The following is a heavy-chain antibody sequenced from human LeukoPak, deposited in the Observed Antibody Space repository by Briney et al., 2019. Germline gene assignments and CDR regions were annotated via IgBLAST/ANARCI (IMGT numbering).Heavy chain of an antibody. J-gene: IGHJ4*02. CDR3: ARGGSSGWDYFDY. CDR2: IHYSGST. Sequence: PSETLSLTCTVSGGSISRGGYYWSWIRQHPGKGLEWIGYIHYSGSTYYNPSLKSRVTISVDTSKNQFSLKLSSVTAADTAVYYCARGGSSGWDYFDYWGQGTLVTVSS. V-gene: IGHV4-31*03. CDR1: GGSISRGGYY. D-gene: IGHD6-19*01.